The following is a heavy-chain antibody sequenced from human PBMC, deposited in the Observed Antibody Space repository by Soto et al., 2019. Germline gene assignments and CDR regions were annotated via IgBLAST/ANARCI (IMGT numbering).Heavy chain of an antibody. CDR2: IWYDGSNK. D-gene: IGHD5-18*01. J-gene: IGHJ6*02. CDR1: GFTFSSYG. CDR3: ARVDGYSYGYYYYGMDV. V-gene: IGHV3-33*01. Sequence: QMQLVESGGGVVQPGRSLRLSCAASGFTFSSYGMHWVRQAPGKGLEWVAVIWYDGSNKYYADSVKGRFTISRDNSKNTLYLQMNSLRAEDTAVYYCARVDGYSYGYYYYGMDVWGQGTTVTVSS.